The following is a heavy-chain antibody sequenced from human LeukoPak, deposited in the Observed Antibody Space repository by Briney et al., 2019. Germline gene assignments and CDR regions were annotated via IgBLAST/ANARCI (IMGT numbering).Heavy chain of an antibody. CDR2: ISNSGSST. CDR3: ARDRGALDY. Sequence: GGSLRLSCAASGFTFNSFAMNWVREAPGKGLEWVSAISNSGSSTYYADSVKGRFTVSRDNSKNTLFLQMNSLRAEDTAVYYCARDRGALDYWGQGTLVTVSS. V-gene: IGHV3-23*01. CDR1: GFTFNSFA. J-gene: IGHJ4*02. D-gene: IGHD1-26*01.